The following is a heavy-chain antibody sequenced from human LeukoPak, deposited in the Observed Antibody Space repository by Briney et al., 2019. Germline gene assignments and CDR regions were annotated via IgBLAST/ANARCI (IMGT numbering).Heavy chain of an antibody. CDR3: ARPRGNSYFFDY. D-gene: IGHD2/OR15-2a*01. J-gene: IGHJ4*02. V-gene: IGHV1-2*02. CDR1: GYTFTDYY. Sequence: ASVKVSCKAYGYTFTDYYIHWVRQAPGQGPEWMGWINSKSGDTRYAQRFQGRVTMTRYTSIGTAYMELSSLGSDDTAVYYCARPRGNSYFFDYWGQGTLVTVSS. CDR2: INSKSGDT.